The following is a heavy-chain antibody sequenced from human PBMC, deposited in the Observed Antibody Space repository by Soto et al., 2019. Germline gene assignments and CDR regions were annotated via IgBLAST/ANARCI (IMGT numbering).Heavy chain of an antibody. CDR1: GGSLTKYY. Sequence: QVQLQESGPGLVKPSETLSLTCTVSGGSLTKYYWSWIRQPAGKGLEWIGRISASGNVVSKASLRSRLTMSVDTSKNPFSLRLTSVTAADTAVYYCARDNNDFWSLYPLAVDYWGQGALVTVSS. CDR3: ARDNNDFWSLYPLAVDY. V-gene: IGHV4-4*07. CDR2: ISASGNV. J-gene: IGHJ4*02. D-gene: IGHD3-3*01.